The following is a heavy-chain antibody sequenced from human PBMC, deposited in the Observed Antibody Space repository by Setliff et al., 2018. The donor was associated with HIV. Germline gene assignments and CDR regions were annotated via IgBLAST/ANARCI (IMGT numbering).Heavy chain of an antibody. J-gene: IGHJ4*02. Sequence: SVKVSCKASGGTFNNYTISWVRQAPGQGLEWVGGIIPLFGTANYAQKFQGRVTITADESTNTAHMELNSLRSIDTAMYYCATVFYYNSESYSLDYWGQGMLVTVPQ. CDR3: ATVFYYNSESYSLDY. V-gene: IGHV1-69*13. CDR2: IIPLFGTA. CDR1: GGTFNNYT. D-gene: IGHD3-10*01.